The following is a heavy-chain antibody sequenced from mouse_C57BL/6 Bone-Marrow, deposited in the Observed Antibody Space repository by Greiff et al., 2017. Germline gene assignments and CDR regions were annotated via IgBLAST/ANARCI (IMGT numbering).Heavy chain of an antibody. CDR2: INPGSGGT. CDR3: ARTGVTTVAWYFDV. Sequence: QVQLQQSGAELVRPGTSVTVSCKASGYAFTNYLLEWVKQRPGQGLEWIGVINPGSGGTNDNEKFTGKATLTADKSSSTAYMQRSSLTSEDSAGYFCARTGVTTVAWYFDVWGTGTTVTVAS. J-gene: IGHJ1*03. D-gene: IGHD1-1*01. CDR1: GYAFTNYL. V-gene: IGHV1-54*01.